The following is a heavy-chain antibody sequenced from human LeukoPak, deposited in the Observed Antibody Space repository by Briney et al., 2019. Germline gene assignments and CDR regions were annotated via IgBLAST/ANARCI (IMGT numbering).Heavy chain of an antibody. J-gene: IGHJ4*02. Sequence: GGLLRLSFEASGSTLRSDEMNWVGQSPGKGLEWVSYISSSGSTIYYADSVKGRFTISRDNAKNSLYLQMNSLRAEDTAVYYCARTITMVRGVIIKGGFDYWGQGTLVTVSS. V-gene: IGHV3-48*03. CDR3: ARTITMVRGVIIKGGFDY. CDR2: ISSSGSTI. D-gene: IGHD3-10*01. CDR1: GSTLRSDE.